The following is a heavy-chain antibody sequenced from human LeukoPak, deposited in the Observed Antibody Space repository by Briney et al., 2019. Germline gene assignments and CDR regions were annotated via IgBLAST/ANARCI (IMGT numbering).Heavy chain of an antibody. CDR1: GGSISSGGYY. CDR2: IYYSGST. D-gene: IGHD3-10*01. V-gene: IGHV4-31*03. Sequence: PSETLSLTCTVSGGSISSGGYYWSWIRQHPGKGLEWIGYIYYSGSTYYNPSLKSRVTISVDTSKNQFSLKLSSVTAADTAVYYCARDSPFLFRSVDYYYYMDVWGKGTTVTVSS. J-gene: IGHJ6*03. CDR3: ARDSPFLFRSVDYYYYMDV.